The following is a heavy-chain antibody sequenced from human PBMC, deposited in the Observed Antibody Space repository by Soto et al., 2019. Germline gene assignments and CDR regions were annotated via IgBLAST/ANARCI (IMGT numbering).Heavy chain of an antibody. CDR1: GFTFSSYA. CDR3: AKGGDYGDRYSYWYFDL. CDR2: ISGSGGST. D-gene: IGHD4-17*01. J-gene: IGHJ2*01. V-gene: IGHV3-23*01. Sequence: EVQLLESGGGLVQPGGSLRLSCAASGFTFSSYAMSWVRQAPGKGLEWVSAISGSGGSTYYADSVKGRFTISRDNSKNTLYLQMNSLRAEDTAVYYCAKGGDYGDRYSYWYFDLWGRGTLVTVSS.